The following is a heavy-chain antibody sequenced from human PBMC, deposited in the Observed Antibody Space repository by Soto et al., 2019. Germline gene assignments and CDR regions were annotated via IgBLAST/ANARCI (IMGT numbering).Heavy chain of an antibody. J-gene: IGHJ5*02. CDR2: ISSSSSYI. Sequence: EVQLVESGGGLVKPGGSLRLSCAASGFTFSSYSMNWVRQAPGKGLEWVSSISSSSSYIYYADSVKGRFTISRDNAKNSLYLQMNSLRAEDTAVYYCARDAQYCSGGSCYPTSVWFDPWGQGTLVTVSS. D-gene: IGHD2-15*01. CDR1: GFTFSSYS. CDR3: ARDAQYCSGGSCYPTSVWFDP. V-gene: IGHV3-21*01.